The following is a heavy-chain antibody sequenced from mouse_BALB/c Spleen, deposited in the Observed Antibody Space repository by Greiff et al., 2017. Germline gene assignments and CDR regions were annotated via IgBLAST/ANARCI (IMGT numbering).Heavy chain of an antibody. CDR1: GFTFSSYA. Sequence: EVQLVESGGGLVKPGGSLKLSCAASGFTFSSYAMSWVRQSPEKRLEWVAEISSGGSYTYYPDTVTGRFTISRDNAKNTLYLEMSSLRSEDTAMYYCARDSTAQEYYAMDYWGQGTSVTVSS. J-gene: IGHJ4*01. V-gene: IGHV5-9-4*01. CDR3: ARDSTAQEYYAMDY. D-gene: IGHD2-1*01. CDR2: ISSGGSYT.